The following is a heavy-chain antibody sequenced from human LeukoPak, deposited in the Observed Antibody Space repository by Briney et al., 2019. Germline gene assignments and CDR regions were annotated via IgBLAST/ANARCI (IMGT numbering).Heavy chain of an antibody. J-gene: IGHJ5*02. D-gene: IGHD6-13*01. V-gene: IGHV5-51*01. Sequence: GESLKISCKGSGYSFTSYGIGGVRQMPGKGLEWMGIIDPGNSDTTYSPSFQGQVTISADKSISTAYLQWSSLKASDTAMYYCARRIAAAVTGEMGWFDPWGQGTLVTVSS. CDR2: IDPGNSDT. CDR1: GYSFTSYG. CDR3: ARRIAAAVTGEMGWFDP.